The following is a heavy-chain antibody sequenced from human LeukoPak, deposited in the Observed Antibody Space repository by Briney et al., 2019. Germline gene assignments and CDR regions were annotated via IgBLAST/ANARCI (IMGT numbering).Heavy chain of an antibody. CDR3: ARGEYYYDSSGYSAEVADY. Sequence: ERSLRLSCSASGFTFSPYEMHWVRQAPGKGLEWVAMISSDGNNKKYADSVKGRFTISRDNSKNTLYLQMNSLRAEDTAVYYCARGEYYYDSSGYSAEVADYWGQGTLVTVSS. CDR1: GFTFSPYE. J-gene: IGHJ4*02. V-gene: IGHV3-30*03. CDR2: ISSDGNNK. D-gene: IGHD3-22*01.